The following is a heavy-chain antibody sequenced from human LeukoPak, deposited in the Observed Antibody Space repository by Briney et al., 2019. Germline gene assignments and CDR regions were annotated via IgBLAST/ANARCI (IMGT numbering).Heavy chain of an antibody. CDR2: INPNGGGT. CDR3: ARSHYYGSGSYDY. J-gene: IGHJ4*02. D-gene: IGHD3-10*01. Sequence: ASVKVSCKASGYTFTSYGISWVRQAPGQGLEWMGWINPNGGGTNYAQKFQGWVTMTRDTSISTAYMELSRLRSDDTAIYYCARSHYYGSGSYDYWGQGTLVTVSS. CDR1: GYTFTSYG. V-gene: IGHV1-2*04.